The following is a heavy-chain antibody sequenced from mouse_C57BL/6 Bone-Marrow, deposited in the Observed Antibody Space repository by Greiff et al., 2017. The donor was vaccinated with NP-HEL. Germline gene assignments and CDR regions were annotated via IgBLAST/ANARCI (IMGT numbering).Heavy chain of an antibody. CDR3: ARSGIYYYGSSPYYFDY. CDR1: GYAFTNYL. Sequence: QVQLQQSGAELVRPGTSVKVSCKASGYAFTNYLIEWVKQRPGQGLEWIGVINPGSGGTNYNEKFKGKGTLTADKSSSTAYMQLSSLTSDDSAVYFCARSGIYYYGSSPYYFDYWGQGTTLTVSS. CDR2: INPGSGGT. J-gene: IGHJ2*01. V-gene: IGHV1-54*01. D-gene: IGHD1-1*01.